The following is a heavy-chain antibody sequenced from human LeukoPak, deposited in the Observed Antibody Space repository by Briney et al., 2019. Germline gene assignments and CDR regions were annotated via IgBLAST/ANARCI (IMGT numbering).Heavy chain of an antibody. CDR3: ANLYAAAGPYYYYYMDV. CDR1: GYTFTGYY. J-gene: IGHJ6*03. Sequence: ASVKVSCKASGYTFTGYYMHWVRQAPGQGLKWMGWINPNSGGTNYTQKFQGRVTMTRDTFISTAYMELSRLRSDDTAVYYCANLYAAAGPYYYYYMDVWGKGTTVTVSS. CDR2: INPNSGGT. D-gene: IGHD6-13*01. V-gene: IGHV1-2*02.